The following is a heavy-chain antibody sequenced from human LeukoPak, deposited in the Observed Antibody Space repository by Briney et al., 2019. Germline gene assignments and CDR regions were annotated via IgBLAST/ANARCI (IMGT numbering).Heavy chain of an antibody. CDR3: ARDDGGF. CDR2: IYYSGST. D-gene: IGHD3-10*01. CDR1: GYSISTGYY. J-gene: IGHJ4*02. V-gene: IGHV4-59*01. Sequence: KPSETLSLTCAVSGYSISTGYYWSWIRQPPGKGLEWIGYIYYSGSTNYNPSLKSRVTISVDTSKNQFSLKLSSVTAADTAVYYCARDDGGFWGQGTLVTVSS.